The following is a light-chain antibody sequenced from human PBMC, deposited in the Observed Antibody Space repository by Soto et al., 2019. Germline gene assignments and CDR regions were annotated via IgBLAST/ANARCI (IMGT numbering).Light chain of an antibody. CDR1: QGISSY. J-gene: IGKJ1*01. Sequence: AIRMTQSPSSLSASTGARVTITCRASQGISSYLAWYQQKPGKAPKLLIYAASTLQSGVPSMFSGSGSGTDFTLTISCLQSEDFATYYCQQYYSYPRTFGQGTKVEIK. V-gene: IGKV1-8*01. CDR3: QQYYSYPRT. CDR2: AAS.